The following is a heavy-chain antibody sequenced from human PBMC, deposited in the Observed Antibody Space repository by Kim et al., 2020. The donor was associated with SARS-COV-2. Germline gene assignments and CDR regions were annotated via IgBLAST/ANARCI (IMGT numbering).Heavy chain of an antibody. D-gene: IGHD3-10*01. Sequence: KGRFTISRDNSKNTLYLQMNSLRAEDTAVYYCAKDRDGSGPYYYYGMDVWGQGTTVTVSS. CDR3: AKDRDGSGPYYYYGMDV. V-gene: IGHV3-30*02. J-gene: IGHJ6*02.